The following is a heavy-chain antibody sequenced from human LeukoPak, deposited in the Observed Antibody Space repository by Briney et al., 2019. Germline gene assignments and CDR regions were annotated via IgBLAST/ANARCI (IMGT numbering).Heavy chain of an antibody. CDR2: ISSSSSYI. J-gene: IGHJ5*02. CDR1: GFTFSSYS. CDR3: ARDSSGYFWFDP. V-gene: IGHV3-21*01. D-gene: IGHD3-22*01. Sequence: GGSLRLSCAASGFTFSSYSMNWVRRAPGKGLEWVSSISSSSSYIYYADSVKGRFTISRDNAKNSLYLQMNSLRAEDTAVYYCARDSSGYFWFDPWGQGTLVTVSS.